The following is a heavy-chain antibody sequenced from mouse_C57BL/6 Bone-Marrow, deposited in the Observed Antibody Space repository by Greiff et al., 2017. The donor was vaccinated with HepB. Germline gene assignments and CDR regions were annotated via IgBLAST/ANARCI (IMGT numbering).Heavy chain of an antibody. Sequence: VQLQQSGTVLARPGASVKMSCKTSGYTFTSYWMHWVKQRPGQGLEWIGAIYPGNSDTSYNQKFKGKAKLTAVTSASTAYMELSSLTNEDSAVYYCFITTVVEGYFDYWGQGTTLTVSS. CDR3: FITTVVEGYFDY. CDR2: IYPGNSDT. V-gene: IGHV1-5*01. CDR1: GYTFTSYW. J-gene: IGHJ2*01. D-gene: IGHD1-1*01.